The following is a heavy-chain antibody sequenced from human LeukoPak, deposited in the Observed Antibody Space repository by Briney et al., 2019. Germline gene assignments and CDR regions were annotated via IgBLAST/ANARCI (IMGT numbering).Heavy chain of an antibody. D-gene: IGHD3-22*01. J-gene: IGHJ4*02. CDR2: IYIDGRT. CDR3: ARDSNDSSGPFDH. CDR1: GFTVSTNY. Sequence: PGGSLRLSCAASGFTVSTNYMCWVRQAPGKGLEWVSVIYIDGRTYYADSVEGRFTISRDTSKNTVYLQMNSLRAEDTAVYYCARDSNDSSGPFDHWGQGTLVTVSS. V-gene: IGHV3-53*01.